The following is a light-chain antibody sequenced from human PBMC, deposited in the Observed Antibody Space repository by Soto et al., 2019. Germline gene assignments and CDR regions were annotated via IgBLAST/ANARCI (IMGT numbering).Light chain of an antibody. CDR2: VAS. J-gene: IGKJ4*01. V-gene: IGKV3-15*01. CDR1: QSVSSN. Sequence: EIVMTQSPATLSVSPGERATLPCRASQSVSSNLAWYQQKPGQTPKLLIYVASTRATGIPARFSGSGSGTEFTLTISSLQSEDFAVYYCQQYNVWPITFGGGTKVEFK. CDR3: QQYNVWPIT.